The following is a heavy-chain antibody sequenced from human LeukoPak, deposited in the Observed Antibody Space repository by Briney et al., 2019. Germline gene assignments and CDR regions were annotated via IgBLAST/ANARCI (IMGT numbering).Heavy chain of an antibody. D-gene: IGHD3-3*01. CDR3: VRHDFWSGFKGGDY. V-gene: IGHV1-69*06. Sequence: GASVKVSCKASGGTFGSYAISWVRQAPGQGLEWMGGIIPIFGTANYAQKFQGRVTITADKSTSTAYMELSSLRAEDTAFYYCVRHDFWSGFKGGDYWGQGTLVTVSS. J-gene: IGHJ4*02. CDR2: IIPIFGTA. CDR1: GGTFGSYA.